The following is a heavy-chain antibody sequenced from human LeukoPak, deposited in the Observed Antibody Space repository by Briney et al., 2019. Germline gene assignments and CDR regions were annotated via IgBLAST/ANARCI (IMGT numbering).Heavy chain of an antibody. V-gene: IGHV3-33*06. Sequence: GGSLRRSCAASGFTFSSYGMHWVRQAPGKGLEWVAVIWYDGSNKYYADSVKGRFTISRDNSKNTLYLQMNSLGAEDTAVYYCAKTLRDFGLDYWGQGTLVTVSS. CDR2: IWYDGSNK. CDR3: AKTLRDFGLDY. J-gene: IGHJ4*02. CDR1: GFTFSSYG. D-gene: IGHD3-3*01.